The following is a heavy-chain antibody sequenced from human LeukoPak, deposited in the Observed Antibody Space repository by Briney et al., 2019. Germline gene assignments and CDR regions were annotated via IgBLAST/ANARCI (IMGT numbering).Heavy chain of an antibody. CDR3: ARPCPSNTSSCYDY. CDR2: ISPNTGGT. Sequence: ASVKVSCKASGYTFTGYSMHWVRQAPGQGLEWMGWISPNTGGTNYAQKFQDRVTMTRDTSISTAYMELNSLRSDDTAVYYCARPCPSNTSSCYDYWGQGTLVTVSS. V-gene: IGHV1-2*02. D-gene: IGHD6-25*01. CDR1: GYTFTGYS. J-gene: IGHJ4*02.